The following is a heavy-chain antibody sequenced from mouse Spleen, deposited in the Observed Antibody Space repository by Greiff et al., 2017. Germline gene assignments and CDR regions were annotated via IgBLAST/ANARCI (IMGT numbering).Heavy chain of an antibody. V-gene: IGHV1-39*01. Sequence: EVKLQESGPELVKPGASVKISCKASGYSFTDYNMNWVKQSNGKSLEWIGVINPNYGTTSYNQKFKGKATLTVDQSSSTAYMQLNSLTSEDSAVYYCANYGSSSYYFDYWGQGTTLTVSS. CDR2: INPNYGTT. CDR3: ANYGSSSYYFDY. D-gene: IGHD1-1*01. J-gene: IGHJ2*01. CDR1: GYSFTDYN.